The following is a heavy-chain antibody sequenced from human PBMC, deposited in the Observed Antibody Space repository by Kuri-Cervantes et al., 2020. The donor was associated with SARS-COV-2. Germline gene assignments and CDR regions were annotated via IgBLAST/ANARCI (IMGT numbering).Heavy chain of an antibody. Sequence: GSLRLSCTVSGGSISSSSYYWGWIRQPPGKGLEWIGGIYYSGSTYYNPSLKSRVTISVDTSKNQFSLKLSSVTAADTAVYYCFIQVTTLGFLTVDYWGQGTLVTVSS. D-gene: IGHD4-17*01. CDR2: IYYSGST. CDR1: GGSISSSSYY. CDR3: FIQVTTLGFLTVDY. J-gene: IGHJ4*02. V-gene: IGHV4-39*07.